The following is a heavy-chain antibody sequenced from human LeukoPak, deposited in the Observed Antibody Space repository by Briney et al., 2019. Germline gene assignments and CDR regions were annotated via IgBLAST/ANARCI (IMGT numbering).Heavy chain of an antibody. CDR2: ISGSGGST. D-gene: IGHD3-16*01. V-gene: IGHV3-23*01. CDR3: ARLRGTSGYDDY. Sequence: PGGSLRLSCAASGFTFSSYAMSWVRQAPGKGLEWVSAISGSGGSTYYADSVKGRFTISRDNAQNSLYLQMNSLRVEDTAVYYCARLRGTSGYDDYWGQGTLVIVSS. CDR1: GFTFSSYA. J-gene: IGHJ4*02.